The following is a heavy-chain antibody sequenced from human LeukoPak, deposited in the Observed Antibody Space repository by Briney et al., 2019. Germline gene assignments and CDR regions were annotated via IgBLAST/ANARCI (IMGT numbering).Heavy chain of an antibody. CDR1: GGTFSSYA. Sequence: GASVKVSCKASGGTFSSYAISWVRQAPGQGLEWMGGIIPIFGTANYAQKFQGRVTITADESTSTAYMELSSLRSEDTAVYYCARGQDPRVVVVPAARGDWLDPWGQGTLVTVSS. J-gene: IGHJ5*02. V-gene: IGHV1-69*13. CDR2: IIPIFGTA. D-gene: IGHD2-2*01. CDR3: ARGQDPRVVVVPAARGDWLDP.